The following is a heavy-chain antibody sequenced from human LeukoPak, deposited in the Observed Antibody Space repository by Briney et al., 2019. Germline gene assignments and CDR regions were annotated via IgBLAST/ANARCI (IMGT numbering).Heavy chain of an antibody. D-gene: IGHD3-22*01. V-gene: IGHV1-8*01. CDR1: GYSFTSYD. J-gene: IGHJ6*02. Sequence: ASVKVSCKASGYSFTSYDINWVRQATGQGLEWMGWMNPNSGNTGYAQKFQGRVTMTRNTSISTAYMELSSLRSEDTVVYYCARDRIEYYDSSGYYTRFYYYYGMDVWGQGTTVTVSS. CDR2: MNPNSGNT. CDR3: ARDRIEYYDSSGYYTRFYYYYGMDV.